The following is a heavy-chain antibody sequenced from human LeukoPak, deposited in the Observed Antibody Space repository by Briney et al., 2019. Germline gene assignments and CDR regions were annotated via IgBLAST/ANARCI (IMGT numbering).Heavy chain of an antibody. Sequence: GGSLRLSCTASGFTFGDYAMSWVHQAPGKGLEWVGFIRSKAYGGTTEYAASVKGRFTISRDDSKSIAYLQMNSLKTEDTAVYYCTRDIVVVVAATGYYYYYGMDVWGQGTTVTVSS. CDR1: GFTFGDYA. CDR2: IRSKAYGGTT. CDR3: TRDIVVVVAATGYYYYYGMDV. D-gene: IGHD2-15*01. J-gene: IGHJ6*02. V-gene: IGHV3-49*04.